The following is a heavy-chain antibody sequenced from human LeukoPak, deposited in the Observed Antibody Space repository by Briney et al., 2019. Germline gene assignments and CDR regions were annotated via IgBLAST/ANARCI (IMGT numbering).Heavy chain of an antibody. J-gene: IGHJ6*02. D-gene: IGHD6-19*01. CDR3: AREYSSGWFPYYYYGMDV. Sequence: PGGSLRLSCAASGFTFSDHYMDWVRQAPGKGLEWVGRTRNKANSYTTEYAASVKGRFTISRDDSKNSLYLQMNSLKTEDTAVYYCAREYSSGWFPYYYYGMDVWGQGTTVTVSS. CDR2: TRNKANSYTT. V-gene: IGHV3-72*01. CDR1: GFTFSDHY.